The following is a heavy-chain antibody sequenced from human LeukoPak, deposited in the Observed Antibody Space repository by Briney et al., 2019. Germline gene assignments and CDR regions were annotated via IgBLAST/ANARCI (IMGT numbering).Heavy chain of an antibody. D-gene: IGHD4-17*01. CDR1: GFTFSSYW. CDR2: INSDGSST. CDR3: AKGGLDYGDYGGDYFDY. Sequence: GGSLRLSCAASGFTFSSYWMHWVRQAPGKGLVWVSRINSDGSSTSYADSVKGRFTISRDNSKNTLYLQMNSLRAEDTAVYYCAKGGLDYGDYGGDYFDYWGQGTLVTVSS. J-gene: IGHJ4*02. V-gene: IGHV3-74*01.